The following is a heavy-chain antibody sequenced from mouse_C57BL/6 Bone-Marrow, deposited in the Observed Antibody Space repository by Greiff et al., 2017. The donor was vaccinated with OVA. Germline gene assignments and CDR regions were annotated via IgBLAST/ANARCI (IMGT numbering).Heavy chain of an antibody. D-gene: IGHD4-1*01. CDR2: IWSGGST. J-gene: IGHJ1*03. CDR1: GFSLTSYG. CDR3: ARKGGTGYFDV. Sequence: QVQLKQSGPGLVQPSQSLSITCTVSGFSLTSYGVHWVRQSPGKGLEWLGVIWSGGSTDYNADFISRLSISKDNSKSQVFFKMNSLQADDTAIYYCARKGGTGYFDVWGTGTTVTVSS. V-gene: IGHV2-2*01.